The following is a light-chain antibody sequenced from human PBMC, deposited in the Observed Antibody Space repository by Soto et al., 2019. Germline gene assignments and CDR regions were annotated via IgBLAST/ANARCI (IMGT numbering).Light chain of an antibody. Sequence: EIVLTQSPGTLSLSPGERATLSCRASQSVSDNYLAWYQQKPGQAPRLVISGASSRATGIPDRFSASGSGTDFTLTISRLEAEDFAVYYCQQCGSAPELTFGGGTKVDIK. V-gene: IGKV3-20*01. CDR1: QSVSDNY. J-gene: IGKJ4*01. CDR2: GAS. CDR3: QQCGSAPELT.